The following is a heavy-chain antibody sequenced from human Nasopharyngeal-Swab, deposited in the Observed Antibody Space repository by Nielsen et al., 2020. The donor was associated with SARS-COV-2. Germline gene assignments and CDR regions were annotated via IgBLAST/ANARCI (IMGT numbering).Heavy chain of an antibody. V-gene: IGHV3-23*01. CDR2: ISGSGGST. Sequence: GESLKISCAASGFTFSSYAMSWVRQAPGKGLEWVSAISGSGGSTYYADSVKGRFTISRDNSKNTLYLQMNSLRAGDTAVYYCAKDRFYVLGYFDYWGQGTLVTVSS. CDR1: GFTFSSYA. CDR3: AKDRFYVLGYFDY. D-gene: IGHD2/OR15-2a*01. J-gene: IGHJ4*02.